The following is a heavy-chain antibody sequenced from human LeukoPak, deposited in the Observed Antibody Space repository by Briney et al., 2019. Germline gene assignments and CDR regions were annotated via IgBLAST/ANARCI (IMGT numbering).Heavy chain of an antibody. CDR2: ITGST. V-gene: IGHV3-23*01. Sequence: PGGSLRLSCAASGFTISSYDMSWVRQAPGKGLEWVSGITGSTYDADSVKGRFTISRDNSKNTLYLQMNSLRAEDTAVYYCARGTSNLDYWGQGTLVSVSS. J-gene: IGHJ4*02. CDR1: GFTISSYD. D-gene: IGHD1-14*01. CDR3: ARGTSNLDY.